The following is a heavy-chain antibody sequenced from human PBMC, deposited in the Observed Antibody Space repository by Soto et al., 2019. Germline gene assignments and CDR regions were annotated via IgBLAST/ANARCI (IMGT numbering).Heavy chain of an antibody. CDR2: IYYSGST. V-gene: IGHV4-59*01. J-gene: IGHJ3*02. D-gene: IGHD2-15*01. Sequence: PSETLSLTCTVSGGSISSYYWSWIRQPPGKGLEWIGYIYYSGSTNYNPSLKSRVTISVDTSKNQSSLKLSSVTAADTAVYYCAREGIMQVAATHGAFHIWGRGTMVTVSS. CDR1: GGSISSYY. CDR3: AREGIMQVAATHGAFHI.